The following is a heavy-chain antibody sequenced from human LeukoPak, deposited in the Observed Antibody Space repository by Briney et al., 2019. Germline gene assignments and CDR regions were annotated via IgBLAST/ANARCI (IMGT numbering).Heavy chain of an antibody. D-gene: IGHD3-22*01. V-gene: IGHV1-69*13. Sequence: SVKVSCKASGGTFSSYAISWVRQAPGQGLEWMGGIIPIFGTANYAQKFQGRVTITADESTSTAYMELSSLRSEDTAVYYCARGYYDSSGYYYARGYYFDYWGQGTLVTVSS. CDR2: IIPIFGTA. CDR1: GGTFSSYA. J-gene: IGHJ4*02. CDR3: ARGYYDSSGYYYARGYYFDY.